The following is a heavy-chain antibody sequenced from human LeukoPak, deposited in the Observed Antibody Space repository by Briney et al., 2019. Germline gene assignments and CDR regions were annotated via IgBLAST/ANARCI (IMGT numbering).Heavy chain of an antibody. CDR3: ANIPREPAVTQYYYYYIAV. V-gene: IGHV3-23*01. J-gene: IGHJ6*03. CDR2: ITGSGRTT. Sequence: SGGSLRLSCAASGFTFSSYAMSWVRQAPGKGLEWVSAITGSGRTTYYADSVKGRFTISRDNSENTVYLLMGSLRADDTAVYYCANIPREPAVTQYYYYYIAVWGKGTTVTISS. D-gene: IGHD4-17*01. CDR1: GFTFSSYA.